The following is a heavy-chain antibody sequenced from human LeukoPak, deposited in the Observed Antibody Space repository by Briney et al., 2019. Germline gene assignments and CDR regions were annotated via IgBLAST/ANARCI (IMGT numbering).Heavy chain of an antibody. D-gene: IGHD3-3*01. V-gene: IGHV3-23*01. J-gene: IGHJ4*02. CDR2: ISGSGGST. CDR1: GFTFSSYA. Sequence: GGSLRLSCAASGFTFSSYAMSWVRQPPGKGLEWVSAISGSGGSTYYADSVKGRFTISRDNSKNTLYLQMNSLRAEDTAVYYCAKDSSGYDSFYFDYWGQGALVTVSS. CDR3: AKDSSGYDSFYFDY.